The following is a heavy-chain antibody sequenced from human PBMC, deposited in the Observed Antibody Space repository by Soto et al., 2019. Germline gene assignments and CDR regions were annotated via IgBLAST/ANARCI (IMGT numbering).Heavy chain of an antibody. D-gene: IGHD6-13*01. V-gene: IGHV3-74*01. CDR2: INSDGSST. CDR3: ARDLRTEYSSSCGY. J-gene: IGHJ4*02. CDR1: GFTFSTYW. Sequence: EVQLVESGGDLVQPGGSLRLSCVASGFTFSTYWMHWVRQAPGEGLVWVSRINSDGSSTNYADSVKGRFTISRDNAKNTLYLQMNSLSADDTAVYYCARDLRTEYSSSCGYWGQGTLVTVSS.